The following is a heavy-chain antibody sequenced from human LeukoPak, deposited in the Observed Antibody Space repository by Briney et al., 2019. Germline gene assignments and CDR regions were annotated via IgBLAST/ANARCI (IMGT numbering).Heavy chain of an antibody. D-gene: IGHD6-13*01. V-gene: IGHV3-74*01. Sequence: GGSLRLSCAASGFTLSAYWMHWVRQAPGRGLVWVSRIAPDGSRTDYADSVKGRFTISSDNSKNTLYLQMNSLRAEDTAVYYCAKVETAAAATLRGFDYWGQGTLVTVSS. CDR2: IAPDGSRT. CDR3: AKVETAAAATLRGFDY. CDR1: GFTLSAYW. J-gene: IGHJ4*02.